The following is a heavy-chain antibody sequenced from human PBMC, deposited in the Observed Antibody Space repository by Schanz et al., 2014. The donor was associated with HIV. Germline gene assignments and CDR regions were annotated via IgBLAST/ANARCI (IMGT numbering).Heavy chain of an antibody. CDR1: GSTFSSYW. CDR2: INSDGSST. D-gene: IGHD2-15*01. Sequence: EVQLVESGGGLVQPGGSLRLSCAASGSTFSSYWMHWVRQAPGKGLVWVSRINSDGSSTNYADSVKGRLTISRDKSKNTLYLQMNSLRAEDTAVYYCAKFGRLLGNFDDWGQGTLVAVSS. J-gene: IGHJ4*02. V-gene: IGHV3-74*01. CDR3: AKFGRLLGNFDD.